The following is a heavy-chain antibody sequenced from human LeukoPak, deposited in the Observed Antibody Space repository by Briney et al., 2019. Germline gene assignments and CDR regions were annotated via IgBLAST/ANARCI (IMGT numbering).Heavy chain of an antibody. CDR2: INHSGST. CDR3: ARRFEYSSSWYEFFDY. CDR1: GGSFSGYY. Sequence: SETLSLTCAVYGGSFSGYYWSWIRQPPGKGLEWIGEINHSGSTNYNPSLKSRVTISADTSKNQFSLKLSSVTAADTAVYYCARRFEYSSSWYEFFDYWGQGTLVTVSS. V-gene: IGHV4-34*01. J-gene: IGHJ4*02. D-gene: IGHD6-13*01.